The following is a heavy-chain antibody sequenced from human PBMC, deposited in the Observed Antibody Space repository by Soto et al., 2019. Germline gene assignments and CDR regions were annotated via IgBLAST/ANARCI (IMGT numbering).Heavy chain of an antibody. D-gene: IGHD2-15*01. CDR1: GYTFTSYA. V-gene: IGHV1-3*01. J-gene: IGHJ4*02. Sequence: ASVKVSCKASGYTFTSYAMHWVRQAPGQRLEWMGWINAGNGNTKYSQKFQGRVTITRDTSASTVYMELSSLRSEDTAVYYCARDDCSGGSCPIDYWGQGTLVTVSS. CDR2: INAGNGNT. CDR3: ARDDCSGGSCPIDY.